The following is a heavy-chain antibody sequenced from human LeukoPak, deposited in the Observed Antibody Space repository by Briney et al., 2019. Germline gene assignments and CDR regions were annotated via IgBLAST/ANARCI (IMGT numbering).Heavy chain of an antibody. D-gene: IGHD2-15*01. Sequence: PGGSLRLACAPSGLTYSSYGMHWARQAPGKGLEWVAVIWYDGSNEYYADSVKGRFTISRDNSKNTLYLQMNSLRAEDTAVYYCARVGVVAATGNNWFDPWGQGTLVTVSS. J-gene: IGHJ5*02. CDR3: ARVGVVAATGNNWFDP. CDR2: IWYDGSNE. CDR1: GLTYSSYG. V-gene: IGHV3-33*01.